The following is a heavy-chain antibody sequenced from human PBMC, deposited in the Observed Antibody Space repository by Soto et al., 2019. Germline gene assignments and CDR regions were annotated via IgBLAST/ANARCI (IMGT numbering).Heavy chain of an antibody. D-gene: IGHD1-26*01. Sequence: GGSLRLSCAASGFTVSSNYMSWVRQAPGKGLEWVSVIYSGGSTYYADSVKGRFTISRDNSKNTLYLQMNSLRAEDTAVYYCAGDAVGAPEGDYYGMDVWGQGTTVTVSS. CDR1: GFTVSSNY. J-gene: IGHJ6*02. CDR2: IYSGGST. V-gene: IGHV3-53*01. CDR3: AGDAVGAPEGDYYGMDV.